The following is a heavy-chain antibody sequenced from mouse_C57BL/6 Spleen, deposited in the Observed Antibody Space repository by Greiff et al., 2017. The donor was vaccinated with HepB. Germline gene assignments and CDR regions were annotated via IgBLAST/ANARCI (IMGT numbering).Heavy chain of an antibody. CDR3: ARDLGYYGSGYFDV. Sequence: EVKVEESEGGLVQPGSSMKLSCTASGFTFSDYYMAWVRQVPEKGLEWVANINYDGSSTYYLDSLKSRFIISRDNAKNILYLQMSSLKSEDTATYYCARDLGYYGSGYFDVWGTGTTVTVSS. CDR1: GFTFSDYY. J-gene: IGHJ1*03. D-gene: IGHD1-1*01. CDR2: INYDGSST. V-gene: IGHV5-16*01.